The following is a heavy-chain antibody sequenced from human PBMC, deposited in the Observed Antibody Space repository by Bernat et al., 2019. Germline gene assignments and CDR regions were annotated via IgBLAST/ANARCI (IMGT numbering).Heavy chain of an antibody. CDR2: IYHSGST. CDR1: GGSISSSNW. D-gene: IGHD3-3*01. V-gene: IGHV4-4*02. Sequence: QVQLQESGPGLVKPSGTLSLTCAVPGGSISSSNWWSWVRQPPGKGLEWIGEIYHSGSTNYNPSLKSRVTISVDKSKNQFSMTLSSVTAADTAVYYCASAGFWSGYLPPYYYYYGMDVWGQGTTVTVSS. J-gene: IGHJ6*02. CDR3: ASAGFWSGYLPPYYYYYGMDV.